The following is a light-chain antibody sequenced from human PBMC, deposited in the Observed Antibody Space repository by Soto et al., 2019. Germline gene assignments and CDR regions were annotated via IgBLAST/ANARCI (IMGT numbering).Light chain of an antibody. CDR1: QSISSR. J-gene: IGKJ1*01. CDR2: KAS. V-gene: IGKV1-5*03. Sequence: DIRMTQFPSTLSASVGDRVTIICRASQSISSRLAWYQQRSGEAPRLLIYKASSLQSGVPSRFSGSGSETEFILTITSLQPDDFATYYCQQYNSYFPTFGQGTKVEIK. CDR3: QQYNSYFPT.